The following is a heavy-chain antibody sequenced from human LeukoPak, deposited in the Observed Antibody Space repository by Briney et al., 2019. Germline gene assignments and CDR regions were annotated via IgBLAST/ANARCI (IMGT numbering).Heavy chain of an antibody. CDR2: TYYRSKWYN. CDR3: ARDRSSGCHGDESSDCTLGYYYSGMLL. Sequence: SQTLSLTCVISGDSGSSNSADWNWIRQSPSRGLEWLGRTYYRSKWYNDYAVSVKSRITINPDTSKNQFSLQLNSVTPEDTAVYYCARDRSSGCHGDESSDCTLGYYYSGMLLGARGTTVTVSS. J-gene: IGHJ6*02. D-gene: IGHD6-19*01. CDR1: GDSGSSNSAD. V-gene: IGHV6-1*01.